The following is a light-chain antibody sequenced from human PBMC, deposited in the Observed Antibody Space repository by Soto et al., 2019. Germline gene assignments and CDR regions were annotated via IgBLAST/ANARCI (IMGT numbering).Light chain of an antibody. J-gene: IGLJ2*01. CDR3: ETWDSHSLV. CDR1: SGHSGYI. Sequence: QSVLTQSSSASASLGSSVKLTCTRSSGHSGYIIAWHQQQPGKAPRYLMKLEGSGSYNKGSGVPDPFSGSSSGPDRYLTISNLHCEDEADYYCETWDSHSLVFGGGTKVTVL. V-gene: IGLV4-60*02. CDR2: LEGSGSY.